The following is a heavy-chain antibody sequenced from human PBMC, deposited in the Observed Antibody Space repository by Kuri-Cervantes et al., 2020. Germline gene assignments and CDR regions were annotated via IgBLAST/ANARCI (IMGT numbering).Heavy chain of an antibody. CDR3: ARNSGGIDS. Sequence: GSLRLSCAASGFTFNTYAMHWVRQAPGKGLEWVAVISYDRNNKYYADSVKGRFTISRDNSKNTLYLQMNSLRAEDTAVYYCARNSGGIDSWGQGTLVTVSS. V-gene: IGHV3-30-3*01. CDR2: ISYDRNNK. D-gene: IGHD3-16*01. J-gene: IGHJ5*01. CDR1: GFTFNTYA.